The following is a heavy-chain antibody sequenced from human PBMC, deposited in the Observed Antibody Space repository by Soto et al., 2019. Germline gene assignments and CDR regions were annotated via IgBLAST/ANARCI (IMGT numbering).Heavy chain of an antibody. D-gene: IGHD6-13*01. CDR3: ARGGASSIWLDY. V-gene: IGHV4-59*11. CDR1: GGSISSHH. J-gene: IGHJ4*02. CDR2: INDSGST. Sequence: QVHLQESGPGLVKPSETLSLTCTVSGGSISSHHWSWIRQPPGKRPECIGSINDSGSTTYNPSLKRRVTISVDTSKNQFSLSMTSVTAADTAVYYCARGGASSIWLDYWGQGILVTVSS.